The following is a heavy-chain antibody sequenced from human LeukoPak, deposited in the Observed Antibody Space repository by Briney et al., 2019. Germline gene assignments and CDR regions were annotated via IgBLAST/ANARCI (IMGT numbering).Heavy chain of an antibody. D-gene: IGHD3-9*01. CDR2: IYHSGST. CDR3: ARVRLGSFYYDILTGYQGDAFDI. Sequence: SETLSLTCTVSGYSISSGYYWGWIRQPPGKGLEWIGSIYHSGSTYYNPSLKSRVTISVDTSKNQFSLKLSSVTAADTAVYYCARVRLGSFYYDILTGYQGDAFDIWGQGTMVTVSS. J-gene: IGHJ3*02. CDR1: GYSISSGYY. V-gene: IGHV4-38-2*02.